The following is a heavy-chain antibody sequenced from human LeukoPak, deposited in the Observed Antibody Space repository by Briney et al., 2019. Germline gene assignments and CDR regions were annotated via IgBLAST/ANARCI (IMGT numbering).Heavy chain of an antibody. Sequence: PGGSLRLSCAASGFTFSAYAMHWVRQAPGKGLEWVSVIYSDGTISYADSVKGRFTISRDNSENTLYLQMNSLRVEDTAVYYCAREVGGGASGQWGQGTLVTVSS. D-gene: IGHD3-16*01. CDR1: GFTFSAYA. J-gene: IGHJ4*02. V-gene: IGHV3-66*01. CDR2: IYSDGTI. CDR3: AREVGGGASGQ.